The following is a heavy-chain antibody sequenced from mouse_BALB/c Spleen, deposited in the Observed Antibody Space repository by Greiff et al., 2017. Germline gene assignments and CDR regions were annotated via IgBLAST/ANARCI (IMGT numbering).Heavy chain of an antibody. CDR1: GYAFSSYW. CDR2: IYPGDGDT. Sequence: QVQLQQSGAELVRPGSSVKISCKASGYAFSSYWMNWVKQRPGQGLEWIGQIYPGDGDTNYKGKFKGKATLTADKSSSTAYMQLSSLTSEASAVYFCASYGCDDAMDYWGQGTSVTVSS. V-gene: IGHV1-80*01. D-gene: IGHD2-2*01. J-gene: IGHJ4*01. CDR3: ASYGCDDAMDY.